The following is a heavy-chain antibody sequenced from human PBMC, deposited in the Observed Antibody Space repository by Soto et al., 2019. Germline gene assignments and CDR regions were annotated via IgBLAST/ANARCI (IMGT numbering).Heavy chain of an antibody. Sequence: GGSLRLSCAASGFTFNNFAMHWVRQAPGKGLEWVAFISYDGTYKYYADSVKGRFTISRDNSKNTLYLQMNSLRAEDTAVYYCARLSSVYGMDVWGQGTTVTVSS. CDR2: ISYDGTYK. CDR1: GFTFNNFA. V-gene: IGHV3-30*14. CDR3: ARLSSVYGMDV. D-gene: IGHD3-22*01. J-gene: IGHJ6*02.